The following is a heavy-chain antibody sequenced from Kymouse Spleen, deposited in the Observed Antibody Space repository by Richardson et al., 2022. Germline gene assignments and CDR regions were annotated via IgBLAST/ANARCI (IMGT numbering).Heavy chain of an antibody. CDR1: GFTFDDYA. J-gene: IGHJ6*02. D-gene: IGHD4-17*01. CDR3: AKDPLTTVTTHYYYYYGMDV. Sequence: EVQLVESGGGLVQPGRSLRLSCAASGFTFDDYAMHWVRQAPGKGLEWVSGISWNSGSIGYADSVKGRFTISRDNAKNSLYLQMNSLRAEDTALYYCAKDPLTTVTTHYYYYYGMDVWGQGTTVTVSS. V-gene: IGHV3-9*01. CDR2: ISWNSGSI.